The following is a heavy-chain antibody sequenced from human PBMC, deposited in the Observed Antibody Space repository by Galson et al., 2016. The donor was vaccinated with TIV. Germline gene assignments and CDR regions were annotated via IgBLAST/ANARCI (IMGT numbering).Heavy chain of an antibody. CDR3: TKVPSSGFSYYYGLDV. CDR1: GFTFSIFA. J-gene: IGHJ6*02. V-gene: IGHV3-23*01. D-gene: IGHD3-22*01. Sequence: SLRLSCAASGFTFSIFAMTWVRQAPGMGLEWVPAISGGGGSTYYADSVKGRFTISRDNSKNTLFLQMNSLRAEDTAVYYCTKVPSSGFSYYYGLDVWGQGTLVTVSS. CDR2: ISGGGGST.